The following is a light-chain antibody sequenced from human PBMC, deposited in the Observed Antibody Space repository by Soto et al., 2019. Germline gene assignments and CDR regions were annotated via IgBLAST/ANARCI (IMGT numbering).Light chain of an antibody. CDR3: QQYGSSLIP. J-gene: IGKJ5*01. Sequence: EIVLTQSPATLSLSPWERATLSCRASQSVSSYLAWYQQKPGQAPRLLIYDASNRATGIPARFSGSGSGTEFTLTISSLQSEDFAVYYCQQYGSSLIPFGQGTRLEI. V-gene: IGKV3-11*01. CDR1: QSVSSY. CDR2: DAS.